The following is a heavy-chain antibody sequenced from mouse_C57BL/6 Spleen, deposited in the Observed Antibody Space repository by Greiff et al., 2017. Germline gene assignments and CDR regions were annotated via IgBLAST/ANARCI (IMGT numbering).Heavy chain of an antibody. V-gene: IGHV1-55*01. J-gene: IGHJ4*01. Sequence: QVQLQQPGAELVKPGASVKMSCKASGYTFTSYWITWVKQRPGQGLEWIGDIYPGSGSTNYNEKFKSKATLTVDTSSSTAYMQLSSLTSEDSAVYYCARYKLGFYYAMDYWGQGTSVTVSS. D-gene: IGHD1-3*01. CDR2: IYPGSGST. CDR3: ARYKLGFYYAMDY. CDR1: GYTFTSYW.